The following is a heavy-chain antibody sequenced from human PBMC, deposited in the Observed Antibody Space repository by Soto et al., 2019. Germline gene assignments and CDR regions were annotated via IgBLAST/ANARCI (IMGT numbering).Heavy chain of an antibody. CDR1: GGSISSGDYY. Sequence: QVQLQESGPGLVKPSQTLSLTCTVSGGSISSGDYYWSWIRQPPGKGLEWIGYIYYSGSTYYNPSLKSRVTISVDTSKNQFSLKLSSVTAADTAVYYCARLWGDSCGYSTEGPWFDPWGQGTLVTVSS. V-gene: IGHV4-30-4*01. D-gene: IGHD3-22*01. CDR2: IYYSGST. J-gene: IGHJ5*02. CDR3: ARLWGDSCGYSTEGPWFDP.